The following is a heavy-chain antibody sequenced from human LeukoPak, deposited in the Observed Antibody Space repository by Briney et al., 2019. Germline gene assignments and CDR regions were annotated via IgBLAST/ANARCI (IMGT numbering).Heavy chain of an antibody. Sequence: SETLSLTCTVSGGSISSYYWSWIRQPPGKGLEGIGYIYYSGSTNYNPFLKSRVTISVDTSKNQFSLKLSSVTAADTAVYYCARDGRVSFGHWFDPWGQGTLVTVSS. J-gene: IGHJ5*02. CDR2: IYYSGST. CDR1: GGSISSYY. CDR3: ARDGRVSFGHWFDP. D-gene: IGHD3-10*01. V-gene: IGHV4-59*01.